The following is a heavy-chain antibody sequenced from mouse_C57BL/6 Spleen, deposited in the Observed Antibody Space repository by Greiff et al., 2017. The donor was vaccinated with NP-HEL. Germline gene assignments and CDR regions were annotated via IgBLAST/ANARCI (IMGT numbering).Heavy chain of an antibody. CDR3: ARNWDYSNYWFAY. CDR1: GFSLTSYG. J-gene: IGHJ3*01. CDR2: IWSGGST. Sequence: QVHVKQSGPGLVQPSQSLSITCTVSGFSLTSYGVHWVRQSPGKGLEWLGVIWSGGSTDYNAAFISRLSISKDNSKSQVFFKMNSLQADDTAIYYCARNWDYSNYWFAYWGQGTLGTVSA. D-gene: IGHD2-5*01. V-gene: IGHV2-2*01.